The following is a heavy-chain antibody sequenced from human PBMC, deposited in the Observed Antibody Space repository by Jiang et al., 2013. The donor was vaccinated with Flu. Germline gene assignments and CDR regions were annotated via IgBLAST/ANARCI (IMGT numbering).Heavy chain of an antibody. CDR3: ARSRRYSTQSLYGMDV. Sequence: WASAISGSGGSTYYADSVKGRFTISRDNSKNTLYLQMNSLRAEDTAVYYCARSRRYSTQSLYGMDVWGQGTTVTVSS. J-gene: IGHJ6*02. D-gene: IGHD6-13*01. CDR2: ISGSGGST. V-gene: IGHV3-23*01.